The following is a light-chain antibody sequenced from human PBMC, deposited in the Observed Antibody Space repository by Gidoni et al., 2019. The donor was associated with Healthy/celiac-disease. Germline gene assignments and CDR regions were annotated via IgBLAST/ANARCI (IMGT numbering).Light chain of an antibody. CDR2: AAS. V-gene: IGKV1-39*01. CDR1: QSISSY. CDR3: QQSYSTPPN. J-gene: IGKJ5*01. Sequence: DIQMTQSPSSLSASVGDRVTITCRASQSISSYLNWYQQKPGKAPKLLIYAASSVQSGVPSRFSGSGSGTDFTLTISSLQPEDFATYYCQQSYSTPPNFGQGTRLEMK.